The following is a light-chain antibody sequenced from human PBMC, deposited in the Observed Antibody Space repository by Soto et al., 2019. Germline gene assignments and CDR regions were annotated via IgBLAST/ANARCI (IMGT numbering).Light chain of an antibody. CDR2: WES. J-gene: IGKJ5*01. V-gene: IGKV4-1*01. CDR3: QQYYSTPLT. CDR1: QGFLYRPNNENY. Sequence: ILMTQSPDCVGVWLGYRASINCNCSQGFLYRPNNENYLAWYQQKTGQPTKLIIYWESTRESGVPDRFSGSGSGTDFTLTISRLQAEDVAVYYCQQYYSTPLTSAQGTRLENK.